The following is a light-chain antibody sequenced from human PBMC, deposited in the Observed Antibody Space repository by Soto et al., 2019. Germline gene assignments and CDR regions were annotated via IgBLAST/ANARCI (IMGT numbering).Light chain of an antibody. V-gene: IGKV1-5*03. Sequence: DIQMTQSPSTLSGSVGDRVAITCRASQTISSWLAWYQQKPGKAPKLLIYKASTLKSGVPSRFSGSGSGTEFTLTISSLQPDDFATYYCQQFDDYPFSFGPGTKVDT. CDR2: KAS. CDR3: QQFDDYPFS. J-gene: IGKJ3*01. CDR1: QTISSW.